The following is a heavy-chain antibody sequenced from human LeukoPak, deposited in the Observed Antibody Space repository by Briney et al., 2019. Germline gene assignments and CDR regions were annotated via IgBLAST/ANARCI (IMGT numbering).Heavy chain of an antibody. J-gene: IGHJ4*02. V-gene: IGHV4-59*12. Sequence: PSETLSLTCTVSGGSISSYYWSWIRQPPGKGLEWIGYIYYSGSTNYNPSLKSRVTISVDTSKNQFPLKLSSVTAADTAVYYCARGRLGIAVAPGAWYFDYWGQGTLVTVSS. CDR2: IYYSGST. D-gene: IGHD6-19*01. CDR3: ARGRLGIAVAPGAWYFDY. CDR1: GGSISSYY.